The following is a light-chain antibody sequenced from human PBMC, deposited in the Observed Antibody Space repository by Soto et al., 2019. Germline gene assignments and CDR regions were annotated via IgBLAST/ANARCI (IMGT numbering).Light chain of an antibody. J-gene: IGLJ1*01. CDR1: SSNIGAGYD. CDR2: GNS. V-gene: IGLV1-40*01. CDR3: QSYASSLSGSYV. Sequence: QSVLTQPPSVSGAPGQRVTISCTGSSSNIGAGYDVHWCQQLPGTAPKLLIYGNSNRPSGVPDRFSGSKSGTSASLAITGLQAEDEADYSCQSYASSLSGSYVFGTGTKVTVL.